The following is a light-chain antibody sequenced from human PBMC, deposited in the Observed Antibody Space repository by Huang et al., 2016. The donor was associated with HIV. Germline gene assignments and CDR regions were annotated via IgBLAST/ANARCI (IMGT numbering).Light chain of an antibody. J-gene: IGKJ4*01. V-gene: IGKV3-11*01. CDR3: QQRSSGVT. Sequence: IVLTQSPATLSWYPGERVTLSCRASQSVGNYIACDQQHPGQSPKLLIYDTSNRATGTPVRFSGSGSGTDFTLTISSLESEDFAVYYCQQRSSGVTFGGGTKVQVK. CDR2: DTS. CDR1: QSVGNY.